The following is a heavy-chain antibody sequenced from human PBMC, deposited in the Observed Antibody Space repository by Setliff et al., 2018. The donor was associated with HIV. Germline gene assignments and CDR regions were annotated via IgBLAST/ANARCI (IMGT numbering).Heavy chain of an antibody. D-gene: IGHD3-10*01. CDR3: SRYYFGSASRNFYQFMDV. CDR1: GGSIKNYY. V-gene: IGHV4-59*08. Sequence: SETLSLTCTVSGGSIKNYYWSWIRQSPEKGLEWIGYIYYSGDTNYNPSLRSRVTISVDTSQNRFSLRLTSVTAADTAVYYCSRYYFGSASRNFYQFMDVWGKGTTVTVSS. CDR2: IYYSGDT. J-gene: IGHJ6*03.